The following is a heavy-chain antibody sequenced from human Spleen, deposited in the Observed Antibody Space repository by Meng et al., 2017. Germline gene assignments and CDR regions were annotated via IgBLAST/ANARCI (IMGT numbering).Heavy chain of an antibody. D-gene: IGHD3-22*01. J-gene: IGHJ4*02. CDR2: INHSGST. Sequence: SETLSLTCAVYGGSFSGYYWSWIRQPPGKGLEWIGEINHSGSTNYNPSLKSRVTMSLDTSKNQFSLKMTSVTAADTAVYYCAGGPYDSSGYYSLYWGRGTLVTVSS. CDR3: AGGPYDSSGYYSLY. CDR1: GGSFSGYY. V-gene: IGHV4-34*01.